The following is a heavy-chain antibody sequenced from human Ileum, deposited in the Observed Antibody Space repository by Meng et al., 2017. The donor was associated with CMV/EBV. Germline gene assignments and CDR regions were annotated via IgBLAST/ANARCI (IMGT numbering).Heavy chain of an antibody. V-gene: IGHV1-69*12. D-gene: IGHD6-19*01. Sequence: VQLVQSWAEVKKPGSSVKVSCQVSGDTFSYFGISWVRQAPGQGLEWMGGIIPLFGTTDYAPKLQGRVTITADESTRTAYMQLNSLRSEDTAVYYCARDSVPSDSSGWYYYFDYWGQGTLVTVSS. CDR2: IIPLFGTT. CDR3: ARDSVPSDSSGWYYYFDY. CDR1: GDTFSYFG. J-gene: IGHJ4*02.